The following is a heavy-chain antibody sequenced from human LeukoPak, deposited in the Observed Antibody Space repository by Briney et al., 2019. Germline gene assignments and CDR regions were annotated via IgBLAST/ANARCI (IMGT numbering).Heavy chain of an antibody. CDR1: GGSFSGYY. V-gene: IGHV4-34*01. J-gene: IGHJ3*02. CDR3: ARFPQVMIVVVNDAFDI. CDR2: INHSGST. Sequence: TSSETLSLTCAVYGGSFSGYYWSWIRQPPGKGLEWIGEINHSGSTNYNPSLKSRVTISVDTSKNQFSLKLSSVTAADTAVYYCARFPQVMIVVVNDAFDIWGQGTMVTVSS. D-gene: IGHD3-22*01.